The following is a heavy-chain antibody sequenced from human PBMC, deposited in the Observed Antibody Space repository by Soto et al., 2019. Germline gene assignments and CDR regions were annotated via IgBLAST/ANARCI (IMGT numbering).Heavy chain of an antibody. CDR2: INAGNGNT. J-gene: IGHJ4*02. CDR3: ARGPPRGARTTTVTTFYYFDY. V-gene: IGHV1-3*01. D-gene: IGHD4-17*01. CDR1: GYTFTSYA. Sequence: ASVKVSCRASGYTFTSYAMHWVRQAPGQRLEWMGWINAGNGNTKYSQKFQGRVTITRDTSASTAYMELSSLRSEDTAVYYCARGPPRGARTTTVTTFYYFDYWGQGTLVTVSS.